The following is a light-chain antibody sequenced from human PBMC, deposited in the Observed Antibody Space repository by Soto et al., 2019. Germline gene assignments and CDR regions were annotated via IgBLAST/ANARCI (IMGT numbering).Light chain of an antibody. CDR2: AVS. V-gene: IGKV1D-16*01. CDR3: QQYNIYPLT. Sequence: DVQMTQSPSSLSASVGDRVTITCRASEDINGWLAWYQQKPGTAPKSLIYAVSILQTGVPSRFSGSGSGTDFTLTISSLQPEDSATYYCQQYNIYPLTFGGGTKVEIK. CDR1: EDINGW. J-gene: IGKJ4*01.